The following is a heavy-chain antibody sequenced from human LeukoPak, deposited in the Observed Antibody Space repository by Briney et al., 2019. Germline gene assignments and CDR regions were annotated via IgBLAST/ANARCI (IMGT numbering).Heavy chain of an antibody. V-gene: IGHV4-59*01. D-gene: IGHD2-15*01. J-gene: IGHJ3*02. CDR2: IYYSGNT. CDR3: ARSYCGGGSCGAFDI. CDR1: GGSISSYY. Sequence: SETLSLTCTVSGGSISSYYWSWIRQPPGKGLEWIGYIYYSGNTNYNPSLKSRVTISVDTSKSQFSLRLSSVPAADTAVYYCARSYCGGGSCGAFDIWGQGTMVTVSS.